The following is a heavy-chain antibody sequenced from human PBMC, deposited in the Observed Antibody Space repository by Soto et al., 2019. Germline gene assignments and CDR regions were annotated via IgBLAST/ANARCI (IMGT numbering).Heavy chain of an antibody. V-gene: IGHV4-30-4*01. J-gene: IGHJ3*02. CDR1: GGSIRSGDYY. CDR2: IYNSGST. CDR3: AREVPGGGDAFDI. Sequence: SETLSLTCTVSGGSIRSGDYYWSWIRQPPGKGLESIGYIYNSGSTYYNPSLKSRVTISVDTSKNQFSLKLSSVTAADTAVFYCAREVPGGGDAFDIWGQGTMVTVSS. D-gene: IGHD3-10*01.